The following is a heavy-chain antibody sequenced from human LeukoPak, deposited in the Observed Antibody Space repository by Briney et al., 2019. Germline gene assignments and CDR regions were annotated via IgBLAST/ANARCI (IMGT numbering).Heavy chain of an antibody. V-gene: IGHV1-69*05. CDR1: GGSFSNFA. CDR2: IFGTV. CDR3: VAQLVDAPPTFDY. Sequence: SVKVSCKASGGSFSNFAISWVRQAPGQGFEWLGGIFGTVTYAPNFQGRVSFTTDESTSTAYMELSGLTSEDTAVYYFVAQLVDAPPTFDYWGQGTLVTISS. D-gene: IGHD1-1*01. J-gene: IGHJ4*02.